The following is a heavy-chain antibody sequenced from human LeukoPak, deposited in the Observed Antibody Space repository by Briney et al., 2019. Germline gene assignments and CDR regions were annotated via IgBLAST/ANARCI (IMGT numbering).Heavy chain of an antibody. Sequence: ASVTVSCKASGGTFSSYAISWVRQAPGQGLEWMGGIIPIFGTANYAQKFQGRVTITADESTSTAYMELSSLRSEDTAVCYCARGDYDFWSGYAHYYGMDVWGQGTTVTVPS. CDR3: ARGDYDFWSGYAHYYGMDV. CDR2: IIPIFGTA. J-gene: IGHJ6*02. D-gene: IGHD3-3*01. V-gene: IGHV1-69*13. CDR1: GGTFSSYA.